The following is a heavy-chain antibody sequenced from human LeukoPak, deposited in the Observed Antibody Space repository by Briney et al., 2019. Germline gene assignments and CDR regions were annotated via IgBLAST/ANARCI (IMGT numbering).Heavy chain of an antibody. V-gene: IGHV3-48*03. D-gene: IGHD6-13*01. CDR2: ISSSGSTI. CDR1: GFTSSSYE. J-gene: IGHJ4*02. CDR3: ARDSYSSSWYWDY. Sequence: GGSLRLSCAASGFTSSSYEMNWVRQAPGKGLEWVSYISSSGSTIYYADSVKGRFTISRDNAKNSLYLQMNSLRAEDTAVYYCARDSYSSSWYWDYWGQGTLVTVSS.